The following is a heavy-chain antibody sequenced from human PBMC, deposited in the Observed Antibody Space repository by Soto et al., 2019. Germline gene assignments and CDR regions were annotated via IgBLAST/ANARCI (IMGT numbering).Heavy chain of an antibody. J-gene: IGHJ4*02. Sequence: LGESLKISCKGSGYSFINYWINWVRQMPDKGLEWMGRIDPRDSYTNYSPSFQGQVTISADKSITTAYLQWSSLKASDTAMYYCARLEVVGATDYWGQGTLVTVSS. CDR2: IDPRDSYT. CDR1: GYSFINYW. V-gene: IGHV5-10-1*04. D-gene: IGHD1-26*01. CDR3: ARLEVVGATDY.